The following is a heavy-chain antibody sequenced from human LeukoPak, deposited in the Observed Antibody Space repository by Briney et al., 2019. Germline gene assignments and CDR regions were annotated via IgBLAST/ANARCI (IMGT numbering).Heavy chain of an antibody. Sequence: SETLSLTCAVYGGSFSGYYWSWIRQPPGKGLEWIGEINHSGSTNYNPSLKSRVTISVDTSKNQFSLKLSSVTAADTAVYYCASLAITMVRGVLYNWFDPWGQGTLVTVSS. V-gene: IGHV4-34*01. CDR1: GGSFSGYY. J-gene: IGHJ5*02. D-gene: IGHD3-10*01. CDR2: INHSGST. CDR3: ASLAITMVRGVLYNWFDP.